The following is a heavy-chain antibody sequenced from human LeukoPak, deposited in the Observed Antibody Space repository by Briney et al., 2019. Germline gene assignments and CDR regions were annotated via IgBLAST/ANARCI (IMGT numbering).Heavy chain of an antibody. V-gene: IGHV4-4*07. J-gene: IGHJ6*03. D-gene: IGHD3-16*01. CDR1: GGSISSYY. Sequence: SETLSLTCTISGGSISSYYWSWIRQPAGKGLEWIGRIYTSGSTNYNPSLKSRVTMSVDTSKNQFSLKLSSVTAADTAVYYCARGKNAGEYYYYYYYMDVWGKGTTVTISS. CDR2: IYTSGST. CDR3: ARGKNAGEYYYYYYYMDV.